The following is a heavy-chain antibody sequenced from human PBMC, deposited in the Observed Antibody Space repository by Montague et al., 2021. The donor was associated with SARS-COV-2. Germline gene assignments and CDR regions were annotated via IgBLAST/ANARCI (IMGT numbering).Heavy chain of an antibody. V-gene: IGHV4-59*08. J-gene: IGHJ4*02. CDR1: GGSISSDY. D-gene: IGHD3-16*01. Sequence: SETLSLTCTVSGGSISSDYWTWIRHPPGKGLELIGFVYYRGNTYYNPSLRRRITISVDTSSNHFSLTLSSVTAADTAIYYCARHYDHSSRVDSWGQGTLVTVSS. CDR2: VYYRGNT. CDR3: ARHYDHSSRVDS.